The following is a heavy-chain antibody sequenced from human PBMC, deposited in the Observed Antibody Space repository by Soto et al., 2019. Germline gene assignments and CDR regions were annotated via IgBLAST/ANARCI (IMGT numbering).Heavy chain of an antibody. Sequence: GSLRLSCAASGFTFSSYSMNWVRQAPGKGLEWVSSISSSSSYIYYADSVKGRFTISRDNAKNSLYLQMNSLRAEDTAVYYCARDSTMIVVADAFDIWGQGTMVTVSS. CDR1: GFTFSSYS. CDR3: ARDSTMIVVADAFDI. J-gene: IGHJ3*02. CDR2: ISSSSSYI. V-gene: IGHV3-21*01. D-gene: IGHD3-22*01.